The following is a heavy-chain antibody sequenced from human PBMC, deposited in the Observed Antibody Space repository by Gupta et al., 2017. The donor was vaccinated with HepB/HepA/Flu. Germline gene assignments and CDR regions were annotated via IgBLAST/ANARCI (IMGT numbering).Heavy chain of an antibody. J-gene: IGHJ4*02. D-gene: IGHD6-19*01. CDR3: AKSPHSGWNYFDC. CDR2: LSGRGGGT. V-gene: IGHV3-23*01. CDR1: GFTFSTYA. Sequence: EVQLLESGGGLVQPGGSLRLSCAASGFTFSTYAMSWVRQAPGKGLEWVSTLSGRGGGTNYADSVKGRFTISRDNSKNTLYLQISSLRAEDTAVYYCAKSPHSGWNYFDCWGQGTLVTVSS.